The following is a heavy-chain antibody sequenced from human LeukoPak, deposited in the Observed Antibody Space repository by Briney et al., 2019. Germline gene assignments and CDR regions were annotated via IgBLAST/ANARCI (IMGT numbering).Heavy chain of an antibody. CDR1: GGSISSGSYY. J-gene: IGHJ6*03. D-gene: IGHD3-10*01. CDR3: ARGRSSMVRGYYYYYMDV. CDR2: IYTSGST. V-gene: IGHV4-61*02. Sequence: SETLSLTCTVSGGSISSGSYYWSWIRQPAGKGLEWIGRIYTSGSTNYNPSLKSRVTISVDTSKNQFSLKLSSVTAADTAVYYCARGRSSMVRGYYYYYMDVWGKGTTVTISS.